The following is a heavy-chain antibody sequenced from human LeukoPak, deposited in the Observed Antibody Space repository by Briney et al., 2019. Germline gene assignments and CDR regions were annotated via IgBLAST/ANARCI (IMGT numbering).Heavy chain of an antibody. V-gene: IGHV3-30*18. CDR2: ISYDGSKK. J-gene: IGHJ4*02. D-gene: IGHD3-22*01. Sequence: PGGSLRLSCAASGFTFISYGMSWVRQAPGKGLEWVAVISYDGSKKYYADSVKGRFTISRDNSKNTLYLQMDSLRAEDTALFYCAKDGDYDNYFDSWGQGTLVTVSS. CDR1: GFTFISYG. CDR3: AKDGDYDNYFDS.